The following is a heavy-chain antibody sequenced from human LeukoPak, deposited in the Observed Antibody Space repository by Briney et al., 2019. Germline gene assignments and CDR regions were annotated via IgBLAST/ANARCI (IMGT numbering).Heavy chain of an antibody. V-gene: IGHV4-4*08. J-gene: IGHJ3*02. D-gene: IGHD3-3*01. Sequence: SETLSLTCTVSGGSISSYYWSWIRQPPGKGLEWIGRIYTSGSTNYNPSLKSRVTISVDTSKNQFSLKLSSVTAADTAVYYCARDTQNYDFWSGYGGADAFDIWGQGTMVTVSS. CDR3: ARDTQNYDFWSGYGGADAFDI. CDR2: IYTSGST. CDR1: GGSISSYY.